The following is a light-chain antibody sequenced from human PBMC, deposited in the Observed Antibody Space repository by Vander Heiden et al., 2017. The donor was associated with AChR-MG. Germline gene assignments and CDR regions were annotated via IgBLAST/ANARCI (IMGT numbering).Light chain of an antibody. CDR3: QHYNDSLYT. Sequence: DIHMTQSPSSLPASVGARFTITCRASQGIRNSLAWYQQKPGKAPNVLLYAAYRWKSGVPARFSGSGSGTDFTLTIRSLQSEDFATYYCQHYNDSLYTFGEGTKLEIK. CDR2: AAY. V-gene: IGKV1-NL1*01. J-gene: IGKJ2*01. CDR1: QGIRNS.